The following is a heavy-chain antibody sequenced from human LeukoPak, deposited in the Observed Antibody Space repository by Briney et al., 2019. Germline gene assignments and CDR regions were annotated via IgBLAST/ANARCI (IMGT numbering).Heavy chain of an antibody. CDR3: THSSVQLSDDF. V-gene: IGHV2-5*01. D-gene: IGHD5-24*01. CDR1: GFSLSTNGVG. Sequence: SGPTLVNPTQTLTLTCTFSGFSLSTNGVGVGWVRQPPGKALEWLALVYWNDDKRYSPSLKRRLTITKDTSKNQVVLTMTNMDPVDTATYYCTHSSVQLSDDFWGQGTLVTVSS. J-gene: IGHJ4*02. CDR2: VYWNDDK.